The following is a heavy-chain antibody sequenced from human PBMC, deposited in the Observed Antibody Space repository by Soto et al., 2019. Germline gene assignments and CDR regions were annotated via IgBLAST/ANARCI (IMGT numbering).Heavy chain of an antibody. Sequence: EVQLVESGGGLVQPGGSLRLSCAASGFTFSSYWMHWVRQAPGKGLVWVSRINSDGSSSSYADSVKGRFAISRDNAKNTLYLQMNSLRAEDTAVYYCASVGDSSGWYLHYWGQGTLVTVSS. CDR2: INSDGSSS. CDR1: GFTFSSYW. J-gene: IGHJ4*02. D-gene: IGHD6-19*01. V-gene: IGHV3-74*01. CDR3: ASVGDSSGWYLHY.